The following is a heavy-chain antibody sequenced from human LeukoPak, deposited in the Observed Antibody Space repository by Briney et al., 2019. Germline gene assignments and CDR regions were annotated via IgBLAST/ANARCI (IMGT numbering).Heavy chain of an antibody. Sequence: SETLSLTCTVSGGSISSYYWSWIRQPPGKGLEWIGYIYYSGSTNYNPSLKSRVTISVDTSKNQFSLKLSSVTAADTAVYYCARGAPLENWFDPWGQGTLATVSS. D-gene: IGHD1-1*01. CDR2: IYYSGST. CDR1: GGSISSYY. J-gene: IGHJ5*02. V-gene: IGHV4-59*01. CDR3: ARGAPLENWFDP.